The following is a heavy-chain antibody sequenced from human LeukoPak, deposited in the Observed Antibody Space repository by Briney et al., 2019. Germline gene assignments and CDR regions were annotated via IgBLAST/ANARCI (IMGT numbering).Heavy chain of an antibody. CDR3: AKDHGGIAI. J-gene: IGHJ3*02. D-gene: IGHD6-13*01. CDR1: GFTSSSYG. CDR2: ISYDGSNK. Sequence: GGSLRLSCAASGFTSSSYGMHWVRQAPGKGLEWVAVISYDGSNKYYADSVKGRFTISRDNSKNTLYLQMNSLRAEDTAVYYCAKDHGGIAIWGQGTMVTVSS. V-gene: IGHV3-30*18.